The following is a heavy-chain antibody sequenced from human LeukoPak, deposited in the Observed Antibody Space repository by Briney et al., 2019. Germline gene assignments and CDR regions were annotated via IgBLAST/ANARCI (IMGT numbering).Heavy chain of an antibody. CDR2: IYYSGST. J-gene: IGHJ4*02. V-gene: IGHV4-31*03. D-gene: IGHD3-10*01. CDR3: ARFGQKRDIDY. Sequence: SETLSLTCTVSGGSISSGGYYWSWIRQHPGKGLEWIGYIYYSGSTYYNPSLKSRVTISVDTSKNQFSLKLSSATAADTAVYYCARFGQKRDIDYWGQGTLVTVSS. CDR1: GGSISSGGYY.